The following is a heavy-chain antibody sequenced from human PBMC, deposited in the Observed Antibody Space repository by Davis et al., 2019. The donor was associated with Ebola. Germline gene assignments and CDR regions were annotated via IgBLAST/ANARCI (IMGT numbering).Heavy chain of an antibody. CDR1: GFTFSSYG. D-gene: IGHD3-22*01. Sequence: GESLKISCAASGFTFSSYGMHWVRQAPGKGLEWVAVIWYDGSNKYYADSVKGRFTISRDNSKNTVDLQMNSLRREDTAVYYCAKDWRYDSRLRKSYYYGMDVWGQGTTVTVSS. V-gene: IGHV3-30*02. CDR2: IWYDGSNK. J-gene: IGHJ6*02. CDR3: AKDWRYDSRLRKSYYYGMDV.